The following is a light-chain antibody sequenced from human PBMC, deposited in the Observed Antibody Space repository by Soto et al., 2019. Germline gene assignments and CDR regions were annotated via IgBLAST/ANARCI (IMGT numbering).Light chain of an antibody. J-gene: IGKJ1*01. CDR1: QTINNR. CDR2: DVS. CDR3: QQYDSFWTM. Sequence: DIQMTQYPSTPSASVGGRVTIPCRASQTINNRLAWYQQKPGKAPKLLIYDVSTLESGVPSRFSGSGSGTEFTLTISSLQPDDFATYYCQQYDSFWTMFGQGTKVDIK. V-gene: IGKV1-5*01.